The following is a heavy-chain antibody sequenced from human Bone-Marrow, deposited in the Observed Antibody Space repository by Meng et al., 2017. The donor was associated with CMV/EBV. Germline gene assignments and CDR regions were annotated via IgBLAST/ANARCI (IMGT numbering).Heavy chain of an antibody. J-gene: IGHJ6*02. CDR1: GFTFSSYG. CDR2: IWYDGSNK. D-gene: IGHD5-12*01. CDR3: ARYSGYGRHYYYYYGMDV. V-gene: IGHV3-33*01. Sequence: GGSLRLSCAASGFTFSSYGMHWVRQAPGKGLEWVAVIWYDGSNKYYADSVKGRFTISRDNSKNTLYLQMNSLRAEDTAVYYCARYSGYGRHYYYYYGMDVWGQGTTVTVSS.